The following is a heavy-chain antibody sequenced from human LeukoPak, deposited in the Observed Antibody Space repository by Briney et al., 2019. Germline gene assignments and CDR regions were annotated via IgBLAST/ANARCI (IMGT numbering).Heavy chain of an antibody. V-gene: IGHV3-23*01. CDR3: AKDRYCSSTSCPYYYYYYMDV. CDR1: GFTFSNYA. J-gene: IGHJ6*03. Sequence: GGSLRLSWAASGFTFSNYAMSWVRQAPGKGLEWVSVLSGTGDSKYYADSVKGRSTISRDNSKDTLSLQLNSLRAEDTAVYYCAKDRYCSSTSCPYYYYYYMDVWGKGTTVTVSS. CDR2: LSGTGDSK. D-gene: IGHD2-2*01.